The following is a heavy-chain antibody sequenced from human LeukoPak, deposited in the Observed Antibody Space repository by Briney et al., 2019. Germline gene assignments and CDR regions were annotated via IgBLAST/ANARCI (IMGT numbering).Heavy chain of an antibody. D-gene: IGHD3-22*01. J-gene: IGHJ4*02. Sequence: SETLSFTCTVSGGPISSSSYYWGWIRQPPGKGLEWIGSIYYSGSTYYNPSLKSRVTISVDTSKNQFSLKLSSVTAADTAVYYCAKDRLGALYYFDSSGYYRLDYWGQGTLVTVSS. CDR2: IYYSGST. CDR3: AKDRLGALYYFDSSGYYRLDY. V-gene: IGHV4-39*02. CDR1: GGPISSSSYY.